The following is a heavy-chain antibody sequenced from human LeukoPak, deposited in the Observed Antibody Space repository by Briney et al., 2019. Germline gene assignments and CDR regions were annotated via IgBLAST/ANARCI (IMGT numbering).Heavy chain of an antibody. Sequence: PGGSLRLSCAASGFTFSSYSMSWVRQAPGKGLEWVSAISGSGTSTYHAASVKGRFTISRDNSKDTLYLQMNSLRAEDTAVYYCAKGLYGDYVVGYFDYWGQGTLVTVSS. V-gene: IGHV3-23*01. J-gene: IGHJ4*02. CDR3: AKGLYGDYVVGYFDY. D-gene: IGHD4-17*01. CDR1: GFTFSSYS. CDR2: ISGSGTST.